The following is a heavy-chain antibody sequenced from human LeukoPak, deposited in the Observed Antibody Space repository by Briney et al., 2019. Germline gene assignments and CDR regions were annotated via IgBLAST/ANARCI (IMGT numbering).Heavy chain of an antibody. Sequence: SETLSLTCTVSGGSIGSYYWSWLRQPPGKGLEWIAYISDIGSINYNPSLKSRVTISLDTSKNQFSLKLSSVTAADTAVYYCAGHHPRNTVDFWGQGTLVTVSS. CDR2: ISDIGSI. J-gene: IGHJ4*02. V-gene: IGHV4-59*08. CDR3: AGHHPRNTVDF. CDR1: GGSIGSYY. D-gene: IGHD2/OR15-2a*01.